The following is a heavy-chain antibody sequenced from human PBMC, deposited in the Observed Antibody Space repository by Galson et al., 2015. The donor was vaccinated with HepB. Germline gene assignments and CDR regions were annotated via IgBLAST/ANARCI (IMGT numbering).Heavy chain of an antibody. CDR2: IDYSGST. CDR3: TRLCSSTSCTRCWFDP. Sequence: EILSLTCTVSGGSISSWNYYWGWIRRSPGKGLESIGSIDYSGSTYYNPSLKSRVTISVDTSKNQFSLKLSSVTAADTAVYYCTRLCSSTSCTRCWFDPWGQGTLVTVSS. D-gene: IGHD2-2*01. CDR1: GGSISSWNYY. J-gene: IGHJ5*02. V-gene: IGHV4-39*01.